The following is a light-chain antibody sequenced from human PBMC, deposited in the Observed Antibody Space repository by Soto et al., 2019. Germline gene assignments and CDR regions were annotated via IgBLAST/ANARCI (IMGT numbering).Light chain of an antibody. CDR1: QSVSSSY. CDR2: GAS. Sequence: EIVLTQSPGTLSLSPGARATLSCRASQSVSSSYLAWYQQKPGQAPRLLIYGASSRATGIPDRFSGSGSGTDFTLTISRLEPEDFAVYYGQQYGSSPRTFGPGTKVDIK. V-gene: IGKV3-20*01. J-gene: IGKJ3*01. CDR3: QQYGSSPRT.